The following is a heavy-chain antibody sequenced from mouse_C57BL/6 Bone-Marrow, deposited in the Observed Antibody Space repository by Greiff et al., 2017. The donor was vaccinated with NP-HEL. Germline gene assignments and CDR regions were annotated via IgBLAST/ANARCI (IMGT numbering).Heavy chain of an antibody. CDR1: GFNIKDDY. J-gene: IGHJ3*01. V-gene: IGHV14-4*01. CDR2: IDPENGDT. CDR3: TTPDTWFAY. Sequence: EVQLVESGAELVRPGASVKLSCTASGFNIKDDYMHWVKQRPEQGLEWIGWIDPENGDTEYASKFQGKATITADTSSNTAYLQLSSLTSEDTAVYYCTTPDTWFAYWGQGTLVTVSA.